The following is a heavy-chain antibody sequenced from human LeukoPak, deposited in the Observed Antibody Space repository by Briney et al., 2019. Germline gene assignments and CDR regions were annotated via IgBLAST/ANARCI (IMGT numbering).Heavy chain of an antibody. CDR3: ARGSNYDFRRGYYEDY. CDR1: GGTFSSYA. CDR2: IIPIFGTA. J-gene: IGHJ4*02. Sequence: SVKVSCKASGGTFSSYAISWVRQAPGQGLEWMGGIIPIFGTANYAQKFQGRVTITTDESTSTAYMELSSLRSEDTAVYYCARGSNYDFRRGYYEDYWGQGTLVTVSS. D-gene: IGHD3-3*01. V-gene: IGHV1-69*05.